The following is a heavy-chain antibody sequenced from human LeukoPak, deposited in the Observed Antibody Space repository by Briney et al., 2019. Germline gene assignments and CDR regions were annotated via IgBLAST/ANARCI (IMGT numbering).Heavy chain of an antibody. V-gene: IGHV4-59*01. CDR2: IYYSGST. CDR1: GASISSYY. J-gene: IGHJ4*02. Sequence: SETLSLTCTVSGASISSYYWSWIRQPPGKGLEWIGNIYYSGSTNYNPSLKSRVTVSVDTSKSQFSLRLSSVTAADTAVYYCAREYCGGDCYSYYFDYWGQGTLVTASS. CDR3: AREYCGGDCYSYYFDY. D-gene: IGHD2-21*02.